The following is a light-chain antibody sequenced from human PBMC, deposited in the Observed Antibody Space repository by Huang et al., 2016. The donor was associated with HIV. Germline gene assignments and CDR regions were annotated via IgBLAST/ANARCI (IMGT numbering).Light chain of an antibody. J-gene: IGKJ1*01. CDR3: QQSYSTPRT. CDR2: AGS. Sequence: DIQMTQSPSSLSASVGDRVTITCRASQSISSYLNWYQQKPGKAPKLLIYAGSSLLSGVPSRFSGSGSGTDFALTISSLQPEDFATYYCQQSYSTPRTFGQGTKVEIK. V-gene: IGKV1-39*01. CDR1: QSISSY.